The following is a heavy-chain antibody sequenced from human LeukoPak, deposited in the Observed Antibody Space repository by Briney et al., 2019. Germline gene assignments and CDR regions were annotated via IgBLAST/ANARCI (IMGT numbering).Heavy chain of an antibody. J-gene: IGHJ4*02. Sequence: GGSLRLSCAASGLTFNTYTMNWVRQAPGKGLEWVSVIYSGGSTYYADSVKGRFTISRDNSKNTLYLQMNSLRAEDTAVYYCARGQNIPAWGQGTLVTVSS. V-gene: IGHV3-53*01. D-gene: IGHD1/OR15-1a*01. CDR2: IYSGGST. CDR3: ARGQNIPA. CDR1: GLTFNTYT.